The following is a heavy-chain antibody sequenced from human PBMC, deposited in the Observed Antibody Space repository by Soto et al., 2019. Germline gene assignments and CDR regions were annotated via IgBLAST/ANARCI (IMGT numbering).Heavy chain of an antibody. CDR1: GVPFSSYA. CDR2: ISYDGSNK. J-gene: IGHJ6*02. Sequence: GGSLRLSCAASGVPFSSYAMHWVRQAPGKGLEWVAVISYDGSNKYYADSVKGRFTISRDNSKNTLYLQMNSLRAEDTAVYYCARATSIAAAVFYYYYGMDVWGQGTTVTVSS. D-gene: IGHD6-13*01. CDR3: ARATSIAAAVFYYYYGMDV. V-gene: IGHV3-30-3*01.